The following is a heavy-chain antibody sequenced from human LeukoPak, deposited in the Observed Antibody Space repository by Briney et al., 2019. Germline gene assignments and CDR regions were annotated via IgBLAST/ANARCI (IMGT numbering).Heavy chain of an antibody. Sequence: GGSLRLSCAASGFSFSNYAMTWVRQAPGKGLEWVSVIGSDGGGIQYADSVKGRFSISRDNSKNTLYLQMNSLRVEDTAVYYCAKYAPPTTVVTRFFDYWGQGTLVTVSS. V-gene: IGHV3-23*01. CDR2: IGSDGGGI. CDR3: AKYAPPTTVVTRFFDY. CDR1: GFSFSNYA. D-gene: IGHD4-23*01. J-gene: IGHJ4*02.